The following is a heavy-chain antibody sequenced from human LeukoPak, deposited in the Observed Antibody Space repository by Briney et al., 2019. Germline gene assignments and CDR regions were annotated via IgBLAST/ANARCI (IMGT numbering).Heavy chain of an antibody. CDR2: ISSNGGST. CDR3: ARDQADCSSTSCYFAFDI. J-gene: IGHJ3*02. Sequence: PGGSLRLSCAASGFTFSSYAMHWVRQAPGKGLEYVSAISSNGGSTYYANSVKGRFTISRDNSKNTLYLQMGSLRAEDMAVYYCARDQADCSSTSCYFAFDIWGQGTMVTVSS. CDR1: GFTFSSYA. D-gene: IGHD2-2*01. V-gene: IGHV3-64*01.